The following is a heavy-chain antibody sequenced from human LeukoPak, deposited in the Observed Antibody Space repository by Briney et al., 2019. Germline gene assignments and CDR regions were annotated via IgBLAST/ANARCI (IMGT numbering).Heavy chain of an antibody. CDR2: IIPIFGTA. V-gene: IGHV1-69*13. D-gene: IGHD3-10*01. CDR1: GGTFSSYA. J-gene: IGHJ5*02. CDR3: ARRNYYGSGSYLFDP. Sequence: ASVKVSCKASGGTFSSYAISWARQAPGQGLEWMRGIIPIFGTANYAQKFQGRVTITADESTSTAYMELSSLRSEDTAVYYCARRNYYGSGSYLFDPWGQGTLVTVSS.